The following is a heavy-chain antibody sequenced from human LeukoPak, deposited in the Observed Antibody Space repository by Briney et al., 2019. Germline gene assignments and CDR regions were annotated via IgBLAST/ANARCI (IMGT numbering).Heavy chain of an antibody. CDR2: ISYDGSNK. Sequence: GGSLRLSCAAPGFTFSSYGMHWVRQAPGKGLEWVAVISYDGSNKYYADSVKGRFTISRDNSKNTLYLQMNSLRAEDTAVYYCAKDREGGYSYGQRYFDYWGQGTLVTVSS. CDR1: GFTFSSYG. CDR3: AKDREGGYSYGQRYFDY. J-gene: IGHJ4*02. V-gene: IGHV3-30*18. D-gene: IGHD5-18*01.